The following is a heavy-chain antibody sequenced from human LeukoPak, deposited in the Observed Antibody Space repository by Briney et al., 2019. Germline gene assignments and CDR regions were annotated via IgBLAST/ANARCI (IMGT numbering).Heavy chain of an antibody. CDR2: IKQDGSEK. CDR1: GFTFSSYW. D-gene: IGHD6-13*01. J-gene: IGHJ4*02. CDR3: ARDEGSSWYRGWGYFDY. Sequence: PGGSLRLSCAASGFTFSSYWMSWVRQAPGKGLEWVANIKQDGSEKYYVDSVKGRFTISRDNAKNSLYLQMNSLRAEDTAVYYCARDEGSSWYRGWGYFDYWGQGTLVTVSS. V-gene: IGHV3-7*01.